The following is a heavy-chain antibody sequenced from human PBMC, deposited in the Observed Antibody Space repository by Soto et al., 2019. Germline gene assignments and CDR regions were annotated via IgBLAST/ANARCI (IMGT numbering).Heavy chain of an antibody. CDR3: ASVRGWELLTFDI. V-gene: IGHV1-8*01. Sequence: QVQLVQSGAEVKKPGASVKVSCKASGYTFTSYDINWVRQATGQGLEWMGWMNPNSGNTGYAQKFQGRVTVTRNTSISTAYMELCSLGSEDTAVYYCASVRGWELLTFDICGQGTMVTVSS. CDR1: GYTFTSYD. CDR2: MNPNSGNT. D-gene: IGHD1-26*01. J-gene: IGHJ3*02.